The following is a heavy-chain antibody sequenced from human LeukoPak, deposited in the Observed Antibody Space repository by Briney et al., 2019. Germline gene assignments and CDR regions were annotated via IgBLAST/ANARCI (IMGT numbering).Heavy chain of an antibody. V-gene: IGHV3-48*03. CDR3: ARQRPTIYYYYGVDV. CDR2: ISSSGSTI. J-gene: IGHJ6*02. CDR1: GFTFSTYE. Sequence: GGSLRLSCAASGFTFSTYEMNWVRQAPGKGLEWVSYISSSGSTIYYADSVKGRITISRDNAKNSLYLQMNSLRAEDTAVYYCARQRPTIYYYYGVDVWGQGTTVTVSS. D-gene: IGHD5-12*01.